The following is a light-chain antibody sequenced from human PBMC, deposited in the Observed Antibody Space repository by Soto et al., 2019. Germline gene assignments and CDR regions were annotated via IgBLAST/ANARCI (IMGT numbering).Light chain of an antibody. Sequence: EIVLTQSPGTLSLSPGERATLSCRASQSVSSSYFAWYQQKPGQAPRLIIYGASSRATGIPDRFSGSGSGTDFSLTISRLEPEDFVVYYCHQYGSAPPHPFGQGTKLEIK. V-gene: IGKV3-20*01. CDR2: GAS. CDR3: HQYGSAPPHP. CDR1: QSVSSSY. J-gene: IGKJ2*01.